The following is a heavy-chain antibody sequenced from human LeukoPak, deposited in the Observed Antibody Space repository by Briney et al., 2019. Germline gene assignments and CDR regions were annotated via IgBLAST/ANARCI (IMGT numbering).Heavy chain of an antibody. J-gene: IGHJ4*02. V-gene: IGHV3-30-3*01. Sequence: PGGSLRLSCATSGFTFSRYAMHWVRQAPGKGLEWVALISYDANIGSNKYYADSVKGRFTISRDNSKNTLYLKMKSLRAEDTAVYYCARDGGYDFWSGYYQDYWGQGTLVTVSS. CDR1: GFTFSRYA. CDR2: ISYDANIGSNK. D-gene: IGHD3-3*01. CDR3: ARDGGYDFWSGYYQDY.